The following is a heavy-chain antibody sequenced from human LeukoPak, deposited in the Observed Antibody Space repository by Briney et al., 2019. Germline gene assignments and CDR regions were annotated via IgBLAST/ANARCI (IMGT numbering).Heavy chain of an antibody. V-gene: IGHV3-9*01. D-gene: IGHD2-2*02. CDR2: ISWNSGSI. CDR3: ARDPNCSSTSCYTVGNWFDP. CDR1: GFTFDDYA. Sequence: PGGSLRLSCAASGFTFDDYAMHWVRQAPGKGLEWVSGISWNSGSIGYADSVKGRFTISRDNAKNSLYLQMNSLRAEDTAVYYCARDPNCSSTSCYTVGNWFDPWGQGTLVTVSS. J-gene: IGHJ5*02.